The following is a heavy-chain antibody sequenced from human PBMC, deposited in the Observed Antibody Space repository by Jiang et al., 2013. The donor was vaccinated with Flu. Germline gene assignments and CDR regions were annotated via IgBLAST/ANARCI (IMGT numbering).Heavy chain of an antibody. D-gene: IGHD6-13*01. V-gene: IGHV1-8*01. Sequence: SGAEVKKPGASVTVSCKGSAYTFTSYEINWVRQAAGQGLEWMGWMNPNSGDTGYAQKFQGRVTMTRNTSVNTAYMELSSLRSEDTAVYYCARGLYWYGTRRDFDYWGQGTLVTVSS. J-gene: IGHJ4*02. CDR2: MNPNSGDT. CDR1: AYTFTSYE. CDR3: ARGLYWYGTRRDFDY.